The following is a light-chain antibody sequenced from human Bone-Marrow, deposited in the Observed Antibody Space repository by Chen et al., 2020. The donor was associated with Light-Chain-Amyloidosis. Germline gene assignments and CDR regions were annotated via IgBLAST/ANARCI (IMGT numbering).Light chain of an antibody. V-gene: IGKV3-20*01. Sequence: EIFLTQSPVPMPLATGEAPNLSCRPSHTISSNSLTWYQQKFVQAPRLLIYGSSTRATGIPDRFTGSGSGTDFTLTINRLEPEDFAMYYCRQYGTSPLTVGGGAKVEIK. J-gene: IGKJ4*01. CDR3: RQYGTSPLT. CDR2: GSS. CDR1: HTISSNS.